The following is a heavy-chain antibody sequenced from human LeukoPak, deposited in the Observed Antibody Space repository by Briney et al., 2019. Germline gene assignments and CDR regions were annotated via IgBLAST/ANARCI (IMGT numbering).Heavy chain of an antibody. CDR1: GFTFSSYS. Sequence: TGGSLRLSCAASGFTFSSYSMNWVRQAPGKGLEWVSYISSSSSTIYYADSVKGRFTISRDNAKNSLYLQMNSLRAEDTAMYYCARDENDFWSGYLFFDYWGQGTLVTVSS. CDR2: ISSSSSTI. CDR3: ARDENDFWSGYLFFDY. D-gene: IGHD3-3*01. J-gene: IGHJ4*02. V-gene: IGHV3-48*04.